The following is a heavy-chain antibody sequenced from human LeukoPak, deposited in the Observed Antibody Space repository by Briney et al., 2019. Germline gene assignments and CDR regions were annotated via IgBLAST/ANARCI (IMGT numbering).Heavy chain of an antibody. CDR2: IKSKPDGGTT. D-gene: IGHD3-16*01. CDR3: STGIGGH. J-gene: IGHJ4*02. V-gene: IGHV3-15*01. Sequence: GGSLRLSCAASGFTFSDYYMSWVRQAPGKGLEWVGRIKSKPDGGTTDYAAPVKGRFTFSRDVSKNTLYLQMNSLKTEDTAVYYCSTGIGGHWGQGTLVTVSS. CDR1: GFTFSDYY.